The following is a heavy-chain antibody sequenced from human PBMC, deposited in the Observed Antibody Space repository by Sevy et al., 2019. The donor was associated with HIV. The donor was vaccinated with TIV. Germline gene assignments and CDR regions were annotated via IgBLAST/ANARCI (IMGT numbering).Heavy chain of an antibody. Sequence: SETLSLTCTVSGGSISSGGYYWSWIRQHPGKGLEWIGYIYYSGSTYYNPSLKSRVTISVDTSKNQFSLKLSSVTAADTAVDYWAMAGGTQLWFRPYSSSEGFGLDYWGQGTLVTVSS. V-gene: IGHV4-31*03. J-gene: IGHJ4*02. CDR2: IYYSGST. CDR3: AMAGGTQLWFRPYSSSEGFGLDY. CDR1: GGSISSGGYY. D-gene: IGHD5-18*01.